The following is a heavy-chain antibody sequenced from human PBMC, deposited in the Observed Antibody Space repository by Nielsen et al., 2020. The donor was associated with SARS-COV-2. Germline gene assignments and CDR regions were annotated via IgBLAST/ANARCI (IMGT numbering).Heavy chain of an antibody. CDR2: IYYSGST. CDR1: GGSISSYY. D-gene: IGHD2-15*01. V-gene: IGHV4-59*01. CDR3: ARAWGDCSGGSCYSGDYYYNGMDV. Sequence: SERLSLTCTVSGGSISSYYWSWIRQPPGKGLEWIGYIYYSGSTNYNPSLKSRVTISVDTSKNQFSLKLSSVTAADTAVYYCARAWGDCSGGSCYSGDYYYNGMDVWGQGTTVTVSS. J-gene: IGHJ6*02.